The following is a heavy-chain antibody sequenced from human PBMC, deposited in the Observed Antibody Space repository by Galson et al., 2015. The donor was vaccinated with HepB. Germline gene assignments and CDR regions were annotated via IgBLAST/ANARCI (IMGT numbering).Heavy chain of an antibody. CDR2: ISTSGGST. Sequence: SLRLSCAASGFTFSSFAMSWVRQAPGKGLEWVSAISTSGGSTYYADSVRGRFTISRDNSRHTLFLQMNSLRAEDMAVYYCARYCTSDNCYVSSHYYGMDVWGQGTTVTVSS. CDR1: GFTFSSFA. V-gene: IGHV3-23*01. CDR3: ARYCTSDNCYVSSHYYGMDV. D-gene: IGHD2-2*01. J-gene: IGHJ6*02.